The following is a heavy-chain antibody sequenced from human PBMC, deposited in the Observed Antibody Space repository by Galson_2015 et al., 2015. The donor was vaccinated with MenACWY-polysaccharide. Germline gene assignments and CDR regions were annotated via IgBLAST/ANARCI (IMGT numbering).Heavy chain of an antibody. J-gene: IGHJ4*02. CDR2: IYPGDSDT. Sequence: QSGAEVKKPGESLKISCKGSGYSFTSYWIGWVRQMPGKGLEWMGIIYPGDSDTRYSPSFQGQVTTSADKSISTAYLQWSSLKASDTAMYYCARGPDYYDSSGYYYFDYWGQGTLVTVSS. CDR1: GYSFTSYW. D-gene: IGHD3-22*01. CDR3: ARGPDYYDSSGYYYFDY. V-gene: IGHV5-51*03.